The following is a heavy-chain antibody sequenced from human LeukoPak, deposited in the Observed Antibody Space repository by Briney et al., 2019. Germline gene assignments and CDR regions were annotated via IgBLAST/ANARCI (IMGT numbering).Heavy chain of an antibody. CDR3: AKGYTYTFDYFDS. V-gene: IGHV3-30*02. D-gene: IGHD5-18*01. CDR2: IRYDGSEE. Sequence: GGALRLSRAASGITFSSYCMHWVRQAPGKGLKLVAFIRYDGSEEYYAGSVKGRFTISRDNSKKTLYLQMNSLRAEDTAVYYCAKGYTYTFDYFDSWGQGTLVTVSS. J-gene: IGHJ4*02. CDR1: GITFSSYC.